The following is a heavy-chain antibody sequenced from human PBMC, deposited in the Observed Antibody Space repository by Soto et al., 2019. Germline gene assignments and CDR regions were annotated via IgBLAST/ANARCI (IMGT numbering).Heavy chain of an antibody. CDR3: AREETAWPLAYGLDV. CDR2: IDTRSDI. D-gene: IGHD2-21*02. CDR1: GFAFSTFS. J-gene: IGHJ6*02. V-gene: IGHV3-21*01. Sequence: NPGGSLRLSCAASGFAFSTFSMNWVRQAPGKGLEWVSSIDTRSDIYYADSVKGRFTISRDNAKNSLSLQMNSLRAEDTGVYYCAREETAWPLAYGLDVWGQGTTVTVSS.